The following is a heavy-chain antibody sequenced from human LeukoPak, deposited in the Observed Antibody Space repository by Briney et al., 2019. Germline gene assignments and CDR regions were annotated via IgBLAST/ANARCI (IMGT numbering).Heavy chain of an antibody. CDR2: ISLSGGST. D-gene: IGHD3-22*01. J-gene: IGHJ4*02. Sequence: GGSLRLSCAASGLTFSNYAMSWVRQAPGKGLEWVSTISLSGGSTYSADSVKGRFTISRDNSKNTLYLQMNSLRAEDTAVYYCATRNHYDSSGYYYYYFDYWGQGTLVTVSS. CDR1: GLTFSNYA. V-gene: IGHV3-23*01. CDR3: ATRNHYDSSGYYYYYFDY.